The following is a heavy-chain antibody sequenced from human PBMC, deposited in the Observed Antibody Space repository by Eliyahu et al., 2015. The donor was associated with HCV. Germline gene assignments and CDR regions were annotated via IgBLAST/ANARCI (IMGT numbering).Heavy chain of an antibody. CDR3: ARDVEQQVPSLFDS. D-gene: IGHD6-13*01. Sequence: QVHLVQSGAQVKMPGASVKVSCKASGYTFTSYRINWLRQAPGQGLEWMGWIRGYNGNTKYGQKFQGRVTLTADTSTSTAYMELRTLRSDDTAIYYCARDVEQQVPSLFDSWGQGTLVTVSS. J-gene: IGHJ4*02. CDR2: IRGYNGNT. CDR1: GYTFTSYR. V-gene: IGHV1-18*04.